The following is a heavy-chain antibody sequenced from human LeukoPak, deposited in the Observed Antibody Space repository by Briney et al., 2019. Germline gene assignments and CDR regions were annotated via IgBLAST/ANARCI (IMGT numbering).Heavy chain of an antibody. CDR2: ISAYNGNF. D-gene: IGHD3-10*01. CDR3: AKDIYYGSGSYPGN. V-gene: IGHV1-18*01. J-gene: IGHJ4*02. Sequence: ASVKISCKASGYTFISYGITWVRQAPGQGLEGMGWISAYNGNFNYSQKFQARGTMITDTSTSTAYLELRSLRFDDTAVYYCAKDIYYGSGSYPGNWGQGTLVTVSS. CDR1: GYTFISYG.